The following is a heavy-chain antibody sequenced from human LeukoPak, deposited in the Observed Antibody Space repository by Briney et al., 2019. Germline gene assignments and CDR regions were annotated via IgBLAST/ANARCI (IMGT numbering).Heavy chain of an antibody. CDR1: GLTFEDYA. CDR2: ISGDGGTT. CDR3: AKDKVATYYYCYYGMDV. Sequence: GGSLRLSCAASGLTFEDYAMHWVRHVPGKGLEWVSRISGDGGTTYYGDSVKGRFTISRDNSKNSLYLQMNSLRTEDTALYYCAKDKVATYYYCYYGMDVWGQGTTVIVSS. J-gene: IGHJ6*02. V-gene: IGHV3-43*02.